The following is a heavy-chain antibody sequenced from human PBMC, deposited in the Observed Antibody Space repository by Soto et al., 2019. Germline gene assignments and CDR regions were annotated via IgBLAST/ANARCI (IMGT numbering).Heavy chain of an antibody. CDR1: GLTLSSYG. CDR3: AKSRARWYFDL. V-gene: IGHV3-30*18. CDR2: ISYDGSNK. J-gene: IGHJ2*01. Sequence: QVQLVESGGGVVQPGRSLRLPCAASGLTLSSYGMHWVRQAPGKGLEWVAVISYDGSNKYYADSVKGRFTISRDNSKNTLYLQMNSLRAEDTAVYYCAKSRARWYFDLWGRGTLVTVSS.